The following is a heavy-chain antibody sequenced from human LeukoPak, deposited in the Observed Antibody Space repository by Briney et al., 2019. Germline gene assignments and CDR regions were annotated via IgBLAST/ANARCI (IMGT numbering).Heavy chain of an antibody. V-gene: IGHV5-51*01. CDR3: VRGFFPTNRYFDY. CDR1: GYTFINHW. CDR2: IYPGDSDI. D-gene: IGHD2/OR15-2a*01. Sequence: GESLKISCKGSGYTFINHWIGWVRQMPGKGLEWMGVIYPGDSDIRSGPSFQGQVTISVDKSINTAYLQWNSLKASDTAMYYCVRGFFPTNRYFDYWGQGTLVTVSS. J-gene: IGHJ4*02.